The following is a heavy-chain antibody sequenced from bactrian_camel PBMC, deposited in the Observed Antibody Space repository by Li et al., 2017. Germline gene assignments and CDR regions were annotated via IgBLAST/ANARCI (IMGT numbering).Heavy chain of an antibody. CDR1: GYTYSINC. CDR3: AARGPYCYTKLSVRDFTY. V-gene: IGHV3S54*01. D-gene: IGHD2*01. CDR2: IATGSGNT. Sequence: GQVLGKGVGSGGGGVFLRISCTASGYTYSINCMGWFRQAPGKEREGVARIATGSGNTYYADSVKGRFTISQDNAKNTVYLQMNSLKPEVTAMYYCAARGPYCYTKLSVRDFTYWGQGTQVTVS. J-gene: IGHJ6*01.